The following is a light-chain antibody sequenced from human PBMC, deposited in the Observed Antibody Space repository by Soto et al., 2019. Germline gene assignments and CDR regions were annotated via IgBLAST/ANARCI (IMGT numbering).Light chain of an antibody. Sequence: EIVLTQSPGTLSLSPGERATLSCRASQSVTSDYLAWYQQKPGQAPRLLIYGASNRATGIPDRFSGSGSGTDFTLTISRLEPEEVVVYYCQQYGSSPQTFGGGTKVAIK. J-gene: IGKJ4*01. CDR1: QSVTSDY. CDR2: GAS. V-gene: IGKV3-20*01. CDR3: QQYGSSPQT.